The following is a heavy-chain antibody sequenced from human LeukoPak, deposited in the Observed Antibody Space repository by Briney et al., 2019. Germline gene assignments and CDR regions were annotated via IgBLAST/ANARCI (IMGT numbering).Heavy chain of an antibody. D-gene: IGHD5-24*01. V-gene: IGHV1-69*04. CDR3: ARDLGAWLQPQEFDY. CDR1: GGTFSSYA. CDR2: IIPILGIA. Sequence: SVKVSCKASGGTFSSYAISWVRQAPGQGLEWMGRIIPILGIANYAQKFQGRVTITADKSTSTAYMELSSLRSEDTAVYYCARDLGAWLQPQEFDYWGQGTLVTVSS. J-gene: IGHJ4*02.